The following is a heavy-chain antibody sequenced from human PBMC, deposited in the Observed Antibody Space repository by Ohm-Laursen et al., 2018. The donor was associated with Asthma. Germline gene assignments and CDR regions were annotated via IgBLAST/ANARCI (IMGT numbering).Heavy chain of an antibody. J-gene: IGHJ4*02. CDR3: AKLYGDYHPDY. V-gene: IGHV3-23*01. CDR2: ISGSASSR. CDR1: GFTFSTYA. Sequence: SLRLSCTASGFTFSTYAMNWIRQAPGKGLERVSAISGSASSRYYADSVKGWFTISRDNSNNTLYLQMNSLRAEDTAIYYCAKLYGDYHPDYWGLGTQVTVSS. D-gene: IGHD4-17*01.